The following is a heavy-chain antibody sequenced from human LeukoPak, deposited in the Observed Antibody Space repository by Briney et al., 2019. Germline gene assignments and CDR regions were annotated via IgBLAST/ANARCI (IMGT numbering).Heavy chain of an antibody. CDR3: ASSGYSSSWPLDY. V-gene: IGHV3-53*01. CDR2: IYSGYST. J-gene: IGHJ4*02. D-gene: IGHD6-13*01. CDR1: KFSVSSNY. Sequence: GGSLRLSCAASKFSVSSNYMSWVRQAPGKGLEWVSVIYSGYSTYYADSVKGRFTISRDNAKNSLYLQMNSLRAEDTAVYYCASSGYSSSWPLDYWGQGTLVTVSS.